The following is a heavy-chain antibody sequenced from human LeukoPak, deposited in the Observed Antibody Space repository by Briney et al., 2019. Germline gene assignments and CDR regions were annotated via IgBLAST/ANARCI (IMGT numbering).Heavy chain of an antibody. CDR2: ISSRGNYI. V-gene: IGHV3-21*01. D-gene: IGHD3-10*01. J-gene: IGHJ4*02. CDR1: GFSFSDHN. Sequence: AGSLRLSCAVYGFSFSDHNMNWVRQAPGKGLEWVASISSRGNYIYYAASLKGRVTVSRDHARNSLFLQMTSLRAEDTAVYYCARDYFGFGESGFDYWGQGTQVIVSS. CDR3: ARDYFGFGESGFDY.